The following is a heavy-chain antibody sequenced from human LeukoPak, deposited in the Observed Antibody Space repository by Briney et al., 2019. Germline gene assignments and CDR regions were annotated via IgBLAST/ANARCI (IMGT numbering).Heavy chain of an antibody. Sequence: ASVKVSCKASGGTFSSYAISWVRQAPGQGLEWMGRIIPIFGTANYAQKLQGRVTMTTDTSTSTAYMELRSLRSDDTAVYYCAREGHDYSNSDFDYWGQGTLVTVSS. V-gene: IGHV1-69*05. CDR3: AREGHDYSNSDFDY. J-gene: IGHJ4*02. CDR2: IIPIFGTA. D-gene: IGHD4-11*01. CDR1: GGTFSSYA.